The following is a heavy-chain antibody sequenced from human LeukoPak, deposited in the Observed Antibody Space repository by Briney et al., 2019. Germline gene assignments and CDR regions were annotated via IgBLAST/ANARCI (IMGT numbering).Heavy chain of an antibody. CDR3: ARLYSSSWYLDAFDI. V-gene: IGHV3-48*04. CDR1: GFTFSSYS. CDR2: ISSSSSTI. Sequence: GGSLRLSCAASGFTFSSYSMNWVRQAPGKGLEWVSYISSSSSTIYYADSVKGRFTISRDNAKNSLYLQMNSLRAEDTAVYYCARLYSSSWYLDAFDIWGQGTMATVSS. D-gene: IGHD6-13*01. J-gene: IGHJ3*02.